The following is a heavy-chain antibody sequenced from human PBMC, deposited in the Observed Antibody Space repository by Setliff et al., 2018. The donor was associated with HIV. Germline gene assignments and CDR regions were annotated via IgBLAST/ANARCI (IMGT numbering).Heavy chain of an antibody. Sequence: ASVKVSCKASGYTFTDFGLSWVRQAPGQGLEWLGYINGYNSKTRYSPRLQGRLTLTTDTSTNTVYLELRSLISDDTAIYYCAREAPRYASGAFDCWGQGTMVTVSS. CDR2: INGYNSKT. V-gene: IGHV1-18*04. CDR3: AREAPRYASGAFDC. CDR1: GYTFTDFG. D-gene: IGHD3-10*01. J-gene: IGHJ3*01.